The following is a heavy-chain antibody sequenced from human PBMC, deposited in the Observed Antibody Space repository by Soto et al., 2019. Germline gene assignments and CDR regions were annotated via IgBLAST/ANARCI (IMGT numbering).Heavy chain of an antibody. CDR1: GFTVSSNY. CDR3: AKPRGYDYMDV. CDR2: IYSGGST. D-gene: IGHD2-2*01. J-gene: IGHJ6*03. Sequence: GGSLRLSCAAFGFTVSSNYMNWVRQAPGKGLEWVSVIYSGGSTHYADSVKGRFTISRDNSKNTVYLQMNSLRAEDTALYYCAKPRGYDYMDVWGKGTTVTVSS. V-gene: IGHV3-66*04.